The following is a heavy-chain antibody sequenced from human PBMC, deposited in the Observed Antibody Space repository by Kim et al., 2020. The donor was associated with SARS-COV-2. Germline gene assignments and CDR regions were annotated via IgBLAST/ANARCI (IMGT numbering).Heavy chain of an antibody. CDR2: ISYDGSNK. J-gene: IGHJ4*02. V-gene: IGHV3-30-3*01. D-gene: IGHD2-15*01. Sequence: GGSLRLSCAASGFTFSSYAMHWVRQAPDKGLEWVAVISYDGSNKYYADSVKGRFTISRDNSKNTLYLQMNSLRAEDTAVYYCAREGLLSENDYWGQGTLVTVSS. CDR1: GFTFSSYA. CDR3: AREGLLSENDY.